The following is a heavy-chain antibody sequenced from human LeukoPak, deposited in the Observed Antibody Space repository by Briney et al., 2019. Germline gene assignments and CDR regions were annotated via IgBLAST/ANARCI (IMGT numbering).Heavy chain of an antibody. V-gene: IGHV3-48*03. D-gene: IGHD2-8*02. CDR2: ITSSGNTM. CDR3: ATTAGGVFRM. CDR1: GFTFSSYE. J-gene: IGHJ3*02. Sequence: GGSLRLSCAASGFTFSSYEMNWVRQAPGKGLEWVSFITSSGNTMYYADSMKGRFTISRDNAKNSLYLQMNSLRAEDTAMYYCATTAGGVFRMWGQGTMVTVSS.